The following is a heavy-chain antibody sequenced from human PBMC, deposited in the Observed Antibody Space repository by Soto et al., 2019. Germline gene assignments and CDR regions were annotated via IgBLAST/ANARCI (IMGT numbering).Heavy chain of an antibody. D-gene: IGHD2-2*01. J-gene: IGHJ4*02. CDR1: GFTFSSYD. CDR3: AKAVLCSSTSCYHFDY. Sequence: PGGSLRLSCAASGFTFSSYDMHWVRQATGKGLEWVSAIGTAGDTYYPGSVKGRFTISRDNAKNSLYLQMNSLRAEDTALYYCAKAVLCSSTSCYHFDYWGQGTLVTVSS. CDR2: IGTAGDT. V-gene: IGHV3-13*01.